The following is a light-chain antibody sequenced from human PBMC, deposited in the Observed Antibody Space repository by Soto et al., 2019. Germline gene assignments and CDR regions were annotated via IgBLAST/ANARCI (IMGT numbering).Light chain of an antibody. J-gene: IGKJ1*01. CDR2: GAY. CDR1: QSVSSSY. V-gene: IGKV3-20*01. CDR3: QQYGTSPMT. Sequence: EIVLTQSPGTLSLSPGERATLSCRASQSVSSSYLAWYQQKPGQAPRLLISGAYNRATGIPDRFSGSGSATDFSLIIRSLEPEDFALYFCQQYGTSPMTFGQGTKVDI.